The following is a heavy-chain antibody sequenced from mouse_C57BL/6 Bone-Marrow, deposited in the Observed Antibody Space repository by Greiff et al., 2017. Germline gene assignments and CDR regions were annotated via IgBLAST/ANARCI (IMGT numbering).Heavy chain of an antibody. CDR3: TAAVVAPFAY. CDR1: GFTFSNYW. J-gene: IGHJ3*01. Sequence: EVKVVESGGGLVQPGGSMKLSCVASGFTFSNYWMNWVRQSPEKGLEWVAQIRLKSDNYATHYAESVKGRFTISRDDSKSSVYLQMNNLRAEDTGIYYCTAAVVAPFAYWGRGTVVTVSA. CDR2: IRLKSDNYAT. V-gene: IGHV6-3*01. D-gene: IGHD1-1*01.